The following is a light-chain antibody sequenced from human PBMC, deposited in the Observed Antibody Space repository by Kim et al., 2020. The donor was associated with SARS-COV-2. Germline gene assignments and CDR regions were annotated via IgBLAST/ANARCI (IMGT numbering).Light chain of an antibody. V-gene: IGLV1-40*01. Sequence: VTITCTVSSSSVGTGYEVHWSQQLPGAAPKLLIYGNSNRPSGVPDRFSGSKSGTSASLAITGLQAEDEADYYCQSYDSSLSALYVFGTGTKVTVL. J-gene: IGLJ1*01. CDR3: QSYDSSLSALYV. CDR1: SSSVGTGYE. CDR2: GNS.